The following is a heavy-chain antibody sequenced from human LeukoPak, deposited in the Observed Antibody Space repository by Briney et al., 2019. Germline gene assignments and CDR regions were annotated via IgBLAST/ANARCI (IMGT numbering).Heavy chain of an antibody. CDR2: INPSGDST. D-gene: IGHD4-11*01. CDR1: GYTFTSYY. J-gene: IGHJ4*02. Sequence: ASVKVSCKASGYTFTSYYMHWVRQAPGQGLEWMGIINPSGDSTSYAQKFRGRVTMTVDTSTSTVYMELSSLRSEDTAMYYCARVTRTTRALDYWGQGTLVTVSS. CDR3: ARVTRTTRALDY. V-gene: IGHV1-46*01.